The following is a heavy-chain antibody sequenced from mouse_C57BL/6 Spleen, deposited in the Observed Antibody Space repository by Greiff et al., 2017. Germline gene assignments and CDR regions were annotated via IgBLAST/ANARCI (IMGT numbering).Heavy chain of an antibody. V-gene: IGHV1-55*01. CDR1: GYTFTSYW. Sequence: QVQLQQPGAELVKPGASVKMSCKASGYTFTSYWITWVKQRPGQGLEWIGDIYPGSGSTNYNEKFKSKATLTVDTSSSTAYMQLSSLPSEDSAVYYCARRGAYYGSSYTYYYAMDYWGQGTSVTVSS. J-gene: IGHJ4*01. CDR3: ARRGAYYGSSYTYYYAMDY. CDR2: IYPGSGST. D-gene: IGHD1-1*01.